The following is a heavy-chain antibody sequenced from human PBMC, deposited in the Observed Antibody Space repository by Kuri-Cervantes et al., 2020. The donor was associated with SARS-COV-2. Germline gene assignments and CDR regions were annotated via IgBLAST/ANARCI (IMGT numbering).Heavy chain of an antibody. Sequence: SQTLSLTCAVYGGSFSGYYWSWIRQPPGKGLEWIGEINHSGSTNYNPSLKSRVTISVDTSKNQFSLKLSSVTAADTAVYYCARGIFGPFDPWGQGTLVTVSS. CDR3: ARGIFGPFDP. CDR2: INHSGST. J-gene: IGHJ5*02. CDR1: GGSFSGYY. V-gene: IGHV4-34*01. D-gene: IGHD3-3*01.